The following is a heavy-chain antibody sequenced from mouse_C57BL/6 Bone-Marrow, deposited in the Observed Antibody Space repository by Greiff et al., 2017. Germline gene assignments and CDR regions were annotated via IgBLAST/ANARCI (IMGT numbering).Heavy chain of an antibody. J-gene: IGHJ2*01. CDR2: IDPENGDT. D-gene: IGHD1-1*01. CDR3: TSVVVDY. V-gene: IGHV14-4*01. Sequence: VHVKQSGAELVRPGASVKLSCTASGFNIKDDYMHWVKQRPEQGLEWIGWIDPENGDTEYDSKFQGKATLTADTSSNTAYMQLSSLTSEDTAVEDCTSVVVDYWGQGTTLTVSS. CDR1: GFNIKDDY.